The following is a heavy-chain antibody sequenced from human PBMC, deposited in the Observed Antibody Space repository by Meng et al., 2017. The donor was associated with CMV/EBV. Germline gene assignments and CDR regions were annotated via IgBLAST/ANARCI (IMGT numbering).Heavy chain of an antibody. CDR1: GGTFSSYA. V-gene: IGHV1-69*12. D-gene: IGHD4-23*01. Sequence: VQLVRCRAEVKKPGSSVKVSCKASGGTFSSYAISWVRQAHGQGLEWMGGIIPIFGTANYAQKFQGRVTITADESTSTAYMELSSLRSEDTAVYYCARAGDYGGRGYFDYWGQGTLVTVAS. CDR3: ARAGDYGGRGYFDY. J-gene: IGHJ4*02. CDR2: IIPIFGTA.